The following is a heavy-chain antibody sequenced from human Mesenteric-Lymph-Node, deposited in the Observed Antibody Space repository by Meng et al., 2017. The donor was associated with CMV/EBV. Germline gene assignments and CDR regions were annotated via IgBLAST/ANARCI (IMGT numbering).Heavy chain of an antibody. V-gene: IGHV3-72*01. CDR3: VRHSLTGYYNDH. J-gene: IGHJ4*02. D-gene: IGHD3-9*01. CDR2: TRNKANTYTT. Sequence: LSLTGAASGFTLSDHYMDWVRQAPGKGLEWVGRTRNKANTYTTEYAASVKGRFTISRDDSNNSLFLQMSSLKNEDTAIYYCVRHSLTGYYNDHWGQGTLVTVSS. CDR1: GFTLSDHY.